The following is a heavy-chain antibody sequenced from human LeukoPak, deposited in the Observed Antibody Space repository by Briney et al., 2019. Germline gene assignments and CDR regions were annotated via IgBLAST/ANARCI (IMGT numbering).Heavy chain of an antibody. CDR3: ARLSPRYYDFWSGYYTSDAFDI. CDR2: IYTSGST. J-gene: IGHJ3*02. Sequence: SETLSLTCTVSGGSISSYYWSWIRQPPGKGLEWVGYIYTSGSTNYNPSLKSRVTISVDTSKNQFSLKLSSVTAADTAVYYCARLSPRYYDFWSGYYTSDAFDIWGQGTMVTVSS. V-gene: IGHV4-4*09. D-gene: IGHD3-3*01. CDR1: GGSISSYY.